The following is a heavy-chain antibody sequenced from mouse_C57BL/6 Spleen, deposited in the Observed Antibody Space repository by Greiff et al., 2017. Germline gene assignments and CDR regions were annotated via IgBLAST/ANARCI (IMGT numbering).Heavy chain of an antibody. Sequence: QVQLQQSGAELVKPGASVKLSCKASGYTFTKYTIHWVKQRSGQGLAWIGWFSTGSVSIKYNEKLKDMATLTADKSSTKVYMEVSRWTSEDSAVYFCARHEARGYDYSAWFAYWGQGTLVTVSA. CDR3: ARHEARGYDYSAWFAY. V-gene: IGHV1-62-2*01. CDR2: FSTGSVSI. D-gene: IGHD2-4*01. CDR1: GYTFTKYT. J-gene: IGHJ3*01.